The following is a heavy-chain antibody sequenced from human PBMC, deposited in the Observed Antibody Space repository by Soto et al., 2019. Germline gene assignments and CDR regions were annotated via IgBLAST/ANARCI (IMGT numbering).Heavy chain of an antibody. CDR1: GDSINSDKYY. V-gene: IGHV4-39*02. CDR2: IYYRGNT. Sequence: PSETLSLTCSVSGDSINSDKYYWGWIRQPPGKGLEWIGGIYYRGNTYYNPSLQTRVTISLDKSKNQFSLKLSSVTAADTAVYYCSRDIPAADDAFDSWGQGTMVTV. J-gene: IGHJ3*02. D-gene: IGHD2-2*01. CDR3: SRDIPAADDAFDS.